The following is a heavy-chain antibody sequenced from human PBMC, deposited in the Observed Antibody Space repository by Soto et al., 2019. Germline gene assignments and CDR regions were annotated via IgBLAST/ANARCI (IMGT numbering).Heavy chain of an antibody. Sequence: QVQLVQSGAEVKKPGSSVKVSCKASEGTFSSYAISWVRQAPGQGLEWMGGIIPIFGTANYAQKFQGRVTITADESTSTAYMELSSLRSEDTAVYYCARARALPTVTYYYYYYGMDVWGQGTAVTVSS. V-gene: IGHV1-69*01. CDR1: EGTFSSYA. J-gene: IGHJ6*02. D-gene: IGHD4-17*01. CDR3: ARARALPTVTYYYYYYGMDV. CDR2: IIPIFGTA.